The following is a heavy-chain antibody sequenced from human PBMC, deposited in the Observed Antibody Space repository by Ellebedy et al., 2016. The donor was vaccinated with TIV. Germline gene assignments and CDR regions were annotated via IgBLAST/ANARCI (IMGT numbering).Heavy chain of an antibody. CDR1: GFTFSNYG. D-gene: IGHD2-8*02. CDR3: TRPRMNPGDYGYYGMDV. V-gene: IGHV3-30*03. CDR2: VTYDGTNK. J-gene: IGHJ6*02. Sequence: GGSLRLXXEASGFTFSNYGMHWVRQAPGKGLEWVALVTYDGTNKYYVDSVKGRFAISRDDSKNTAYLQMNSLKTEDTAVYYCTRPRMNPGDYGYYGMDVWGQGTTVTVSS.